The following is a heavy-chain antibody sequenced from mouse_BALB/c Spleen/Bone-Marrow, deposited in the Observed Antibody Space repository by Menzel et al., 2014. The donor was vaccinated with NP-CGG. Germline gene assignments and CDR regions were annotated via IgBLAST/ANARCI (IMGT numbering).Heavy chain of an antibody. CDR1: GFTFSSYA. CDR2: ISSGGST. J-gene: IGHJ2*01. D-gene: IGHD2-4*01. V-gene: IGHV5-6-5*01. CDR3: ARDDYDDQYYFDY. Sequence: VQLKESGGGLVKPGGSLKLSCAASGFTFSSYAMSWVRQTPEKRLAWVASISSGGSTYYPDSVKGRFTISRDNARNILYLQMSSLRSEDTAMYYCARDDYDDQYYFDYWGQGTTLTVSS.